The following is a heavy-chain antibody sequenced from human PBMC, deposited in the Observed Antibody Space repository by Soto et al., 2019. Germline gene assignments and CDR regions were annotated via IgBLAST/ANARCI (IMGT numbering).Heavy chain of an antibody. Sequence: QVQLVESGGGLVKPGGSLRLSCAASGFTFSDYYMSWIRQAPGKGLEWVSYISSSGSTIYYADSVKGRFTISRDNAKNSLYLQMNSLRAEDTAVYYCARELRYFDWFPTSQNYYYYYMDVWGKGTTVTVSS. V-gene: IGHV3-11*01. CDR3: ARELRYFDWFPTSQNYYYYYMDV. CDR2: ISSSGSTI. J-gene: IGHJ6*03. CDR1: GFTFSDYY. D-gene: IGHD3-9*01.